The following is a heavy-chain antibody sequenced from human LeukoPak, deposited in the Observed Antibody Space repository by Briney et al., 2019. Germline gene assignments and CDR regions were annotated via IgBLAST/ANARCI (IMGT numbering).Heavy chain of an antibody. CDR1: GFTFSSYA. Sequence: GGSLRLSCAASGFTFSSYAMSWVRQAPGKGLEWVSAIGGSGGSTYYADSVKGRFPISRDNSKNTLYLQINSLRAEDTAVYYCAKDSYDTSIWGQGTLVTVSA. D-gene: IGHD3-22*01. CDR3: AKDSYDTSI. CDR2: IGGSGGST. J-gene: IGHJ4*02. V-gene: IGHV3-23*01.